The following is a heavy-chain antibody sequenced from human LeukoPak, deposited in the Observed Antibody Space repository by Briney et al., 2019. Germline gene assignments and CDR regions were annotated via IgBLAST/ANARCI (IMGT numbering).Heavy chain of an antibody. V-gene: IGHV1-18*01. Sequence: ASVKVSCKTSGHSLNTFGITWVPQTPRQGVEWTGWMTSDNGNTNYADKFQGRVTITRDAARTTAYMELRSLRSDNAAVYFCANVAKGRYFFYYMDVWGAGTTVTVSS. CDR1: GHSLNTFG. J-gene: IGHJ6*03. D-gene: IGHD5-12*01. CDR2: MTSDNGNT. CDR3: ANVAKGRYFFYYMDV.